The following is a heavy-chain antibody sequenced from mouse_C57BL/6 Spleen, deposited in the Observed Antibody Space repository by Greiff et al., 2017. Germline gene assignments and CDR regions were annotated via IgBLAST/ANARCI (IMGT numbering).Heavy chain of an antibody. CDR2: IDPSDSYT. CDR1: GYTFTSYW. Sequence: VQLQQPGAELVMPGASVKLSCKASGYTFTSYWMHWVKQRPGQGLEWIGEIDPSDSYTNYTQKFKGKSTLTVDKSSRTAYMQLSSLTSEDSAVYYCARKGNYGNYFDYWGQGTTLTVSS. J-gene: IGHJ2*01. V-gene: IGHV1-69*01. CDR3: ARKGNYGNYFDY. D-gene: IGHD2-1*01.